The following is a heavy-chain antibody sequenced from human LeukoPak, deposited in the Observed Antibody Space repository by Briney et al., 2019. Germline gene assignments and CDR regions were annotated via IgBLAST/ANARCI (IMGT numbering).Heavy chain of an antibody. J-gene: IGHJ5*02. CDR1: GYTFTGYY. V-gene: IGHV1-2*02. D-gene: IGHD6-13*01. CDR2: INPNSGGT. CDR3: ARGRVRAAAGTWFDP. Sequence: ASVKVSCKASGYTFTGYYMHWVRQAPGQGLEWMGWINPNSGGTNYAQKFQGRVTMTRDTSISTAYMELSRLRSDDTAVYYCARGRVRAAAGTWFDPRGQGTLVTVSS.